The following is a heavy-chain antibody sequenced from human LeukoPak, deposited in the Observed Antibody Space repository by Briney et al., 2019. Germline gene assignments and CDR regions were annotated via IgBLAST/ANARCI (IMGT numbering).Heavy chain of an antibody. Sequence: ASVNVSYKASGYTFTNYDINWVRQATGQGLEWMGWMNPNSGNTGYAQKFQGRVTMTRNTSISTAYMELSSLRSEDTAVYYCARKGYGSGMGFDPWGQGTLVTVSS. D-gene: IGHD3-10*01. CDR3: ARKGYGSGMGFDP. J-gene: IGHJ5*02. CDR1: GYTFTNYD. CDR2: MNPNSGNT. V-gene: IGHV1-8*01.